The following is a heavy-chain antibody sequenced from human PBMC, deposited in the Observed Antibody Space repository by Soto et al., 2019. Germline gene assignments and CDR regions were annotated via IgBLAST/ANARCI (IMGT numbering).Heavy chain of an antibody. J-gene: IGHJ4*02. CDR1: GVSISDTSYY. Sequence: QLQLQESGRGLVKLSVTLSLTCNVSGVSISDTSYYLGWIRQRPGKGLEWIGTIYFSGTTFYNPSLKGRLTISVDTSKNQFSLRLRSVTAADTAVYYCARHGSYWGQGTLVAVSS. CDR2: IYFSGTT. V-gene: IGHV4-39*01. CDR3: ARHGSY.